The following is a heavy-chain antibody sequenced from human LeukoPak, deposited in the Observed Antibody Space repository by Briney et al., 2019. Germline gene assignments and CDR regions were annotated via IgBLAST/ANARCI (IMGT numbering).Heavy chain of an antibody. V-gene: IGHV3-7*04. CDR1: GFRFSSYW. CDR2: IKPDGSEK. Sequence: TGGSLRLSCAASGFRFSSYWMTWVRQAPGRGLEWVATIKPDGSEKYYVDSVKGRFTMSRDNAKNSLYLQVNSLRVEDTAVYYCARREYFFDYWGQGTLVTVSS. J-gene: IGHJ4*02. CDR3: ARREYFFDY.